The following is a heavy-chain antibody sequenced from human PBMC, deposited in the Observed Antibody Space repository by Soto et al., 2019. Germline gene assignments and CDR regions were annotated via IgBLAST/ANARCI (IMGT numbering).Heavy chain of an antibody. CDR1: GGSISSGDYY. CDR2: IYYSGST. CDR3: AREGDGDYGGNSEAVDY. Sequence: QVQLQESGPGLVKPSQTLSLTCTVSGGSISSGDYYWSWIRQPPGKGLEWIGYIYYSGSTYYNPSLKSRVTISVDTSKNQFSLKLSSVTAADTAVYYCAREGDGDYGGNSEAVDYWGQGTLVTVSS. J-gene: IGHJ4*02. D-gene: IGHD4-17*01. V-gene: IGHV4-30-4*01.